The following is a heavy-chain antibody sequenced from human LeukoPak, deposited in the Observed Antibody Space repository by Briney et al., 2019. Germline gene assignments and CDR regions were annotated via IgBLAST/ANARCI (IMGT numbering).Heavy chain of an antibody. D-gene: IGHD1-14*01. J-gene: IGHJ4*02. CDR1: EYTFTDYY. CDR3: ARGGRSGNRYFDY. CDR2: ISPNTGGT. V-gene: IGHV1-2*06. Sequence: GASVKVSCKASEYTFTDYYIHWIRQAPGQGLEWMGRISPNTGGTDHAQEFRDKITMTRDTSISTAYIELSRLISDDTAVYYCARGGRSGNRYFDYRGQGTLVTVSS.